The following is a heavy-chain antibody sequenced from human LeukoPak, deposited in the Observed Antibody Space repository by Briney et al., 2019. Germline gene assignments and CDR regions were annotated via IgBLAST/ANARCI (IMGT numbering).Heavy chain of an antibody. CDR1: GYIFTSYG. CDR3: ARHYYGSGTYYHFDS. Sequence: ASVKVSCKASGYIFTSYGISWVRQAPGQGLEWIGWISPYNGNTNYAQNLQGRGIMTTDTSTSTAYMELRSLRSDDTAVYYCARHYYGSGTYYHFDSWGQGTLVTVSS. D-gene: IGHD3-10*01. CDR2: ISPYNGNT. V-gene: IGHV1-18*01. J-gene: IGHJ4*02.